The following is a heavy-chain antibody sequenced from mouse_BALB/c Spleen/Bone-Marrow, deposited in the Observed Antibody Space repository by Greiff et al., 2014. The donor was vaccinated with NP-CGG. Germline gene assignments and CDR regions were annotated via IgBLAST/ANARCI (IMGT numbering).Heavy chain of an antibody. J-gene: IGHJ4*01. D-gene: IGHD2-4*01. Sequence: QVQLKQSGAEVMRPGSSVNISCKASGYAFSNYGMNWGKQRPGQGLEWIGKIYPGDGDTNYNGKFKGRVTLTADKSSSTAYMQLSSLTSEDSAVYFCASVYDYGRGYAMDYWGQGTSVTVSS. V-gene: IGHV1-80*01. CDR1: GYAFSNYG. CDR3: ASVYDYGRGYAMDY. CDR2: IYPGDGDT.